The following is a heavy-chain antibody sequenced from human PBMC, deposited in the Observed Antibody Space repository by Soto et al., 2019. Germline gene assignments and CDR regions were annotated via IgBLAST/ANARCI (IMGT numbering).Heavy chain of an antibody. D-gene: IGHD4-17*01. V-gene: IGHV3-30-3*01. Sequence: QVQLVESGGGVVQPGRSLRLSCAASGFTFSSYAMHWVRQAPGKGLEWVAVISYDGSNKYYAESVKGRFTISRDNSKNTLYLQMNSLRAEDTAVYYCARDYGEIPFDYWGQGTLVTVSS. CDR2: ISYDGSNK. CDR1: GFTFSSYA. J-gene: IGHJ4*02. CDR3: ARDYGEIPFDY.